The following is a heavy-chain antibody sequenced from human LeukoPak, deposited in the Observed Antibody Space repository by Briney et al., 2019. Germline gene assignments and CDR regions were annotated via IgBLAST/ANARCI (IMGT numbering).Heavy chain of an antibody. V-gene: IGHV4-59*01. Sequence: SETLSLTCTVSGGSISSYYWTWIRQPPGKGLEWIGYIYYSESTNYNPSLKSRVTISVDTSKNQFSLTLSSVTAADTAVCYCARGYSSGRVDYWGQGTLVTVSS. CDR1: GGSISSYY. CDR3: ARGYSSGRVDY. J-gene: IGHJ4*02. D-gene: IGHD6-19*01. CDR2: IYYSEST.